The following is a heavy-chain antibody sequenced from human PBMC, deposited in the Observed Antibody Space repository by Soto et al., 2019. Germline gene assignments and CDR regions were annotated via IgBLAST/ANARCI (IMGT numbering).Heavy chain of an antibody. V-gene: IGHV1-46*01. D-gene: IGHD3-10*01. Sequence: ASVKVSCKASGYTFTSYYIHWVRQAPGQGLEWMGIINPRSGSTNPPQKFQDRVTMTRETSTNTAYMEVSSLRFEDTAVYYCGRGGGTLVGGPEHPNFDYWGQGTLVTVSS. CDR3: GRGGGTLVGGPEHPNFDY. CDR1: GYTFTSYY. J-gene: IGHJ4*02. CDR2: INPRSGST.